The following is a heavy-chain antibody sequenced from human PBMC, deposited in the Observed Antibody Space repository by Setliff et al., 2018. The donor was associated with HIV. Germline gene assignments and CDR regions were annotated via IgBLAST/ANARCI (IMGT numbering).Heavy chain of an antibody. CDR3: ARVGSGWSTFDY. V-gene: IGHV7-4-1*02. CDR1: GYTLTTYA. J-gene: IGHJ4*02. Sequence: ASVKVSCKASGYTLTTYAISWVRQAPGQGLEWMGWFNTETGNPMYAQGFRGRFVFSLDTSVSTAFLQINRLKAEDTAKYYCARVGSGWSTFDYWGQGALVTVSS. D-gene: IGHD6-13*01. CDR2: FNTETGNP.